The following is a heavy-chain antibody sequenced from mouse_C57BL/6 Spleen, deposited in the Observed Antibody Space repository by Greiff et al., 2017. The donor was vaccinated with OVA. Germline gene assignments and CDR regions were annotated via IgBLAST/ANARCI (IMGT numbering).Heavy chain of an antibody. Sequence: EVMLVESGPGMVKPSQSLSLTCTVTGYSITSGYDWHWIRHFPGNKLEWMGYISYSGSTNYNPSLKSRISITHDTSKNHFFLKLNSVTTEDTATYYCARGDRWYVDYWGQGTTLTVSS. V-gene: IGHV3-1*01. CDR2: ISYSGST. CDR1: GYSITSGYD. CDR3: ARGDRWYVDY. D-gene: IGHD1-1*02. J-gene: IGHJ2*01.